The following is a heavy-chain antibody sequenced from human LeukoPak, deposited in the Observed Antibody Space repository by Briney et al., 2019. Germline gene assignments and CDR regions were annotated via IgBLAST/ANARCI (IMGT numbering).Heavy chain of an antibody. V-gene: IGHV1-69*06. CDR3: ARANERWLQHDAFDI. J-gene: IGHJ3*02. CDR2: IIPIFGTA. CDR1: GGTFSSYA. D-gene: IGHD5-24*01. Sequence: GASVKVSCKASGGTFSSYAISWVRQAPGQGLEWMGGIIPIFGTANYAQKFQGRVTITADKSTSTAYMELSSLRSEDTAVYYCARANERWLQHDAFDIWGQGTVVTVSS.